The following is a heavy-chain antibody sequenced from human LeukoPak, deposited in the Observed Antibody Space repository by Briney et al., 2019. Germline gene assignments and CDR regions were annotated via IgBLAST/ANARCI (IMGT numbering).Heavy chain of an antibody. J-gene: IGHJ4*02. D-gene: IGHD1/OR15-1a*01. CDR3: ARDQAGTTNAIDY. CDR1: GFTVSRNY. Sequence: GGSLRLSCAASGFTVSRNYMNWVRQAPGKGLEWVSLLSSTGNTSYADSVKGRFTISRDNAKNTLYLQMNSLRAEDTAVYYCARDQAGTTNAIDYWGQGTLVTVSS. V-gene: IGHV3-66*01. CDR2: LSSTGNT.